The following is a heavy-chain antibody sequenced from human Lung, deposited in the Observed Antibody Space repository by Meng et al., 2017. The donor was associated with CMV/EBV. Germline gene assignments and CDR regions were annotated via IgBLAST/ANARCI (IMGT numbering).Heavy chain of an antibody. CDR3: AKGKWGGYYYYYGMDV. V-gene: IGHV3-23*03. CDR2: IYSGDDST. J-gene: IGHJ6*02. CDR1: GFTFSSYW. D-gene: IGHD1-26*01. Sequence: GGSLRLSCEASGFTFSSYWVQWVRQAPGKGLQWVSVIYSGDDSTYYADSVKGRFTISRDNSKNMLYLQMNSLRAEDSAVYFCAKGKWGGYYYYYGMDVWGRGTTVTVSS.